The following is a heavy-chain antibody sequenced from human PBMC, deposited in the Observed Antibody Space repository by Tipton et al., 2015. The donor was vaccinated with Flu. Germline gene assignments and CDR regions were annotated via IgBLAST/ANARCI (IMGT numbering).Heavy chain of an antibody. CDR1: GGSISSNSNY. J-gene: IGHJ4*02. CDR2: ISHSGNT. Sequence: TLSLTCTVSGGSISSNSNYWGWIRQPPGKGLDWIGSISHSGNTWYNSPLKSRVTMSVDTSKNQFSLRLSSLTAADTAVYYCATRGSFSGSQSDDYWGQGTLVTVSA. CDR3: ATRGSFSGSQSDDY. V-gene: IGHV4-39*07. D-gene: IGHD1-26*01.